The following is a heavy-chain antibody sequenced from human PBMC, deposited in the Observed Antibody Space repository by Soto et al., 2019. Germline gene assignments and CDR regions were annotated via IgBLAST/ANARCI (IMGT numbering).Heavy chain of an antibody. Sequence: KASLGTVSNYAITWVRDPPGKWLEWMGGIIPICGTANYARKFQGRVRITAGASTSTAYMELSSLRSEDTAVYYCARVSTVFGVAYYYYYGMDVWGQGTTVT. V-gene: IGHV1-69*01. D-gene: IGHD3-3*01. CDR1: LGTVSNYA. CDR3: ARVSTVFGVAYYYYYGMDV. J-gene: IGHJ6*02. CDR2: IIPICGTA.